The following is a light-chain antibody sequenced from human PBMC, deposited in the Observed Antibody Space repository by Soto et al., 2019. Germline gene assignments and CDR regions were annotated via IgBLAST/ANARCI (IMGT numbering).Light chain of an antibody. V-gene: IGKV1-39*01. J-gene: IGKJ2*01. CDR1: QTMRNY. Sequence: DIQLTQSPSSLSASVGDRVAITCRASQTMRNYLNWYQQKPGKAPTLLIYGASSLQSGVPPRFSGSGSGTDFSLIISNLQSEDLATYYCQQSYNTPYTLGQGTKL. CDR3: QQSYNTPYT. CDR2: GAS.